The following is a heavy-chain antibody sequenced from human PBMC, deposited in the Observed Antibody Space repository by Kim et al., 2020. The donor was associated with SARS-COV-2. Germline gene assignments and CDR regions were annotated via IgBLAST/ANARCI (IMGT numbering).Heavy chain of an antibody. CDR1: GFTFSSYA. J-gene: IGHJ4*02. CDR2: ISGSGGST. D-gene: IGHD5-12*01. Sequence: GGSLRLSCAASGFTFSSYAMSWVRQAPGKGLEWVSAISGSGGSTYYADSVKGRFTISRDNSKNTLYLQMNSLRAEDTAVYYCATRERGYSGYGSLSYWGQGTLVTVSS. V-gene: IGHV3-23*01. CDR3: ATRERGYSGYGSLSY.